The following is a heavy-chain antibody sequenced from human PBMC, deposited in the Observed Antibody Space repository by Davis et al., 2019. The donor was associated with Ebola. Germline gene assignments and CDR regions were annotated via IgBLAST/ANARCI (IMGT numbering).Heavy chain of an antibody. V-gene: IGHV3-74*01. CDR1: GFTFSKHW. CDR3: ARGRGYSYGVDAFDI. D-gene: IGHD5-18*01. Sequence: GESLKISCAASGFTFSKHWMHWVRQAPGKGLVWVSRINTDGSITAYADSVKGRFTISRENAKNSLYLQMNSLRAGDTAVYYCARGRGYSYGVDAFDIWGQGTMVTVSS. CDR2: INTDGSIT. J-gene: IGHJ3*02.